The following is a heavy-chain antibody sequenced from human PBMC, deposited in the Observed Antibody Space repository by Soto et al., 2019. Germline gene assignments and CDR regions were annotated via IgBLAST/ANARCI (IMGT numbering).Heavy chain of an antibody. D-gene: IGHD1-26*01. CDR1: GVSIRSSNW. CDR2: IYHSGST. CDR3: ARGGSYGLLGMDV. J-gene: IGHJ6*02. Sequence: TSETLSLTCAFSGVSIRSSNWWSWVRQPPGKGLEWIGEIYHSGSTYYNPSLKSRVTISVDRSKNQFSLKLSSVTAADTAVYYCARGGSYGLLGMDVWGQGTTVTVSS. V-gene: IGHV4-4*02.